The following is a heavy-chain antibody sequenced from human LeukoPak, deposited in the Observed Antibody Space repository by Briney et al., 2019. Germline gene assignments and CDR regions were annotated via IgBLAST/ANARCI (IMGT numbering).Heavy chain of an antibody. CDR1: GFTFSSYS. D-gene: IGHD4-11*01. J-gene: IGHJ4*02. Sequence: PGGSLRLSCAASGFTFSSYSMNWVRQAPGKGLEWVSSITSSSSYIYYADSVKGRFTISRDNAKNSLYLQMNSLRAEDTAVYYCARDQMARVGYSNLYDFDYWGQGTLVTVSS. CDR2: ITSSSSYI. V-gene: IGHV3-21*01. CDR3: ARDQMARVGYSNLYDFDY.